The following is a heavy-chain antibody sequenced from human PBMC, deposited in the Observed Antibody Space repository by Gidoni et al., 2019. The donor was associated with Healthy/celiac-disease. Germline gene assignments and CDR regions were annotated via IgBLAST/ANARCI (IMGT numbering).Heavy chain of an antibody. Sequence: HITLKESGPTLVKPTQTLTLTCTFPGFSLSTRGVGVGCIRQPPGKALEWLALIYWDDDKRYSPSLKSRHTITKDTSKNQVVLTMTNMDPVDTATYYCAHRPYGSYGYHYLDYWGQGTLVTVSS. D-gene: IGHD5-18*01. J-gene: IGHJ4*02. V-gene: IGHV2-5*02. CDR2: IYWDDDK. CDR1: GFSLSTRGVG. CDR3: AHRPYGSYGYHYLDY.